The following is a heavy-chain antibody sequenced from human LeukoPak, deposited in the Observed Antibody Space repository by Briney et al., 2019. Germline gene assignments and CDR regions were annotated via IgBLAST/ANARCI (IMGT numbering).Heavy chain of an antibody. CDR3: ARGGYDFWSGYPYYFDY. V-gene: IGHV3-33*01. J-gene: IGHJ4*02. D-gene: IGHD3-3*01. CDR2: IWYDGSNK. Sequence: GGSLRLSCAASGFTFSSYGMHWVRQAPGKGLEGVAVIWYDGSNKYYADSVKGRFTISRDNSKNTLYLQMNSLRAEDTAVYYCARGGYDFWSGYPYYFDYWGQGTLVTVSS. CDR1: GFTFSSYG.